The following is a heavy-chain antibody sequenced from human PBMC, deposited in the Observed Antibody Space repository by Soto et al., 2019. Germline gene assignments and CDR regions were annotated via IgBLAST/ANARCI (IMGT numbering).Heavy chain of an antibody. CDR1: GGSISSYY. CDR2: IYTSGST. CDR3: ASDPAWGWFDP. Sequence: QVQLQESGPGLVKPSETLSLTCTVSGGSISSYYWSWIRQPAGKGLEWIGRIYTSGSTNYNPSLKSRVTMSVDTPKNQFALRLSSVTASDTAVYYCASDPAWGWFDPWGQGTLVTVSS. D-gene: IGHD3-16*01. J-gene: IGHJ5*02. V-gene: IGHV4-4*07.